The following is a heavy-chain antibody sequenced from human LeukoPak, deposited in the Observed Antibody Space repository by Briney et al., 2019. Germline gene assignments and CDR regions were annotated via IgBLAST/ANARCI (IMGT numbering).Heavy chain of an antibody. CDR2: ISGSGGST. Sequence: GGSLRLSCAASGFTFSSYGMSWVRQAPGKGLEWVSAISGSGGSTYYADSVKGRFTISRDNAKNSLYLQMNSLRAEDTAVYYCARESSGSYYWGQGTLVTVSS. J-gene: IGHJ4*02. CDR1: GFTFSSYG. D-gene: IGHD3-10*01. V-gene: IGHV3-23*01. CDR3: ARESSGSYY.